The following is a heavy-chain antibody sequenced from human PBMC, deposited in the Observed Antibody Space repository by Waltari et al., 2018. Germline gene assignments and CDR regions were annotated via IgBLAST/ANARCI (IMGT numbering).Heavy chain of an antibody. Sequence: QLQLQESGPGLVKPSETLSLTCTVSGGSISSSRYYWGWIRQPPGKGLEWIGSIYYSGSTYYNPSLKSRVTISVDTSKNQFSLKLSSVTAADTAVYYCARDGYDSSGYFDYWGQGTLVTVSS. J-gene: IGHJ4*02. CDR3: ARDGYDSSGYFDY. CDR2: IYYSGST. CDR1: GGSISSSRYY. V-gene: IGHV4-39*02. D-gene: IGHD3-22*01.